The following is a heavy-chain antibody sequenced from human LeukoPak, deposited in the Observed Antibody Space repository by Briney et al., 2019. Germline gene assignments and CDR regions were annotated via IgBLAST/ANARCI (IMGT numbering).Heavy chain of an antibody. Sequence: SLRLSCAASGFTFDDYAMHWVRQAPGKGLEWVSGISWNSGSIGYADSVKGRFTISRDNAKNSLYLQMNSLRAEDTALYYCAKEGGYYDSSGYHRGGFDYWGQGTLVTVSS. J-gene: IGHJ4*02. CDR3: AKEGGYYDSSGYHRGGFDY. V-gene: IGHV3-9*01. CDR1: GFTFDDYA. CDR2: ISWNSGSI. D-gene: IGHD3-22*01.